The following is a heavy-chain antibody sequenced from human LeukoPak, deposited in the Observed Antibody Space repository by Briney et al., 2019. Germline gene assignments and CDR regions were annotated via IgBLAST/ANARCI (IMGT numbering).Heavy chain of an antibody. CDR1: GGSISSGSYF. CDR2: IYTSGST. Sequence: PSQTLSLTCTISGGSISSGSYFWSWIRQPAGKGLEWIGRIYTSGSTNYNPSLKSRVTISVDTSKNQFSLKLSSVTAADTAVYYCAREGPNSSGLDYWGQGTLFTVSS. J-gene: IGHJ4*02. V-gene: IGHV4-61*02. D-gene: IGHD3-22*01. CDR3: AREGPNSSGLDY.